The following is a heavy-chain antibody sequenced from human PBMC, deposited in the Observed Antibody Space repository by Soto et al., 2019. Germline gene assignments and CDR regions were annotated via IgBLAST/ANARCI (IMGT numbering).Heavy chain of an antibody. CDR2: ISVYNGNT. J-gene: IGHJ4*02. Sequence: ASVKVSCKASGYTFTSYAMHWVRQAPGQRLEWMGWISVYNGNTNYAQKFQGRVTMTTDTSTSTAYMELRSLRSDDTAVYYCARVRVTPDYWGQGTLVTVSS. D-gene: IGHD4-4*01. CDR1: GYTFTSYA. CDR3: ARVRVTPDY. V-gene: IGHV1-18*01.